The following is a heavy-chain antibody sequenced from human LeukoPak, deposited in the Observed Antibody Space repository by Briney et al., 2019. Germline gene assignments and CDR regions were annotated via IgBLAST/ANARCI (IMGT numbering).Heavy chain of an antibody. J-gene: IGHJ4*02. CDR1: GYTFTSYG. CDR3: ARDLTFGGVIYYFDY. D-gene: IGHD3-16*02. CDR2: ISAYNGNT. V-gene: IGHV1-18*01. Sequence: ASVRVSCKASGYTFTSYGISWVRQAPGQGLEWMGWISAYNGNTNYAQKLQGRVTMTTDTSTSTAYMELRSLRSDDTAVYYCARDLTFGGVIYYFDYWGQGTLVTVSS.